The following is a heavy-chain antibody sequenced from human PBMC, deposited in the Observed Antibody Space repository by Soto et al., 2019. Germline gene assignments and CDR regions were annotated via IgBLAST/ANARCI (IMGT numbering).Heavy chain of an antibody. CDR1: GFTFGDYT. CDR3: TRPLVPASTGTYFQY. J-gene: IGHJ1*01. D-gene: IGHD2-2*01. V-gene: IGHV3-49*03. Sequence: GGSLRLSCTASGFTFGDYTMSWFRQAPGKGLEWVGFIRSKAYGGTTEYAASVKGRFTISRDDSRSIAFLQMNSLKTEDTAVYYCTRPLVPASTGTYFQYWGQGTLVTVSS. CDR2: IRSKAYGGTT.